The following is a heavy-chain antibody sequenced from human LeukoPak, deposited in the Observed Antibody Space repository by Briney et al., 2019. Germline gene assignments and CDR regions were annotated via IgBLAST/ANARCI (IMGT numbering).Heavy chain of an antibody. CDR1: GFTFSSYG. J-gene: IGHJ4*02. CDR3: ARDGYGGNFFDY. CDR2: IWYDGSNK. V-gene: IGHV3-33*08. Sequence: PGGSLRLSCAASGFTFSSYGMHWVRQAPGKGLEWVAVIWYDGSNKYYADSVKGRFTISRDNSKNTLYLQMNSLRAEDTAVYYCARDGYGGNFFDYWGQGTLVTVSS. D-gene: IGHD4-23*01.